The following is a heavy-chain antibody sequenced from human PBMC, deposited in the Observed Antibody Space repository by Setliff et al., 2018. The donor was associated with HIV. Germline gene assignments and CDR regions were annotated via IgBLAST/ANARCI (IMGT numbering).Heavy chain of an antibody. J-gene: IGHJ3*02. CDR1: GGSISGGVHY. Sequence: SETLSLTCTLSGGSISGGVHYWSWIRQHPGKGLEWIGYIHYSGSTYYNPSLKSQVTISVDTSKNRLSLKLRSVNAADAAVYYCARALSSSWYIDGFDIWGQGTVVTVSS. V-gene: IGHV4-31*01. CDR3: ARALSSSWYIDGFDI. CDR2: IHYSGST. D-gene: IGHD6-13*01.